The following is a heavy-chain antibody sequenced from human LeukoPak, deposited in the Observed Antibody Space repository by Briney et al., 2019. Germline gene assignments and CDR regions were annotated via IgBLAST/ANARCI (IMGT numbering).Heavy chain of an antibody. D-gene: IGHD3-22*01. CDR3: ARALGDSSGYYYYYFDY. CDR1: GGSISSYS. Sequence: PSETLSLTCTVSGGSISSYSWSWIRQPAGEGLEWIGRIYTSGSTNYNPSLKSRVTMSVDTSKNQFSLKLSSVTAADTAVYYCARALGDSSGYYYYYFDYWGQGTLVTVSS. V-gene: IGHV4-4*07. CDR2: IYTSGST. J-gene: IGHJ4*02.